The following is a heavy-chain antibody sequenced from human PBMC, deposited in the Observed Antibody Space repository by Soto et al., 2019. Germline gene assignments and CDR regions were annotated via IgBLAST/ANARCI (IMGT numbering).Heavy chain of an antibody. V-gene: IGHV3-66*01. J-gene: IGHJ3*02. CDR3: AKGYYDSSGDYPLGDAFDI. CDR2: IYSAGNT. CDR1: GFTVSINY. D-gene: IGHD3-22*01. Sequence: PGGSLRLSCAASGFTVSINYMSWVRQAPGKGLEWISIIYSAGNTYYADSVKGRFTISRDNSKNTLYLQMNSLRAEDTAVYYCAKGYYDSSGDYPLGDAFDIWGQGTMVTVSS.